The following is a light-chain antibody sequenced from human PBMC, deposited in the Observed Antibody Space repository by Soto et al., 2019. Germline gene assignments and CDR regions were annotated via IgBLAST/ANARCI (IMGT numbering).Light chain of an antibody. V-gene: IGKV4-1*01. CDR1: QRLLSSSNNRNY. CDR3: QHYYVTPVT. CDR2: WAS. J-gene: IGKJ4*01. Sequence: DIVMTQSRDSLAVSLGERATIHCKSSQRLLSSSNNRNYLAWYQQKPGQPPKRLIYWASTRESGVPDRCSGSGAGTDFTLTISNLQAEDEAVYSCQHYYVTPVTFGGGTRVEIK.